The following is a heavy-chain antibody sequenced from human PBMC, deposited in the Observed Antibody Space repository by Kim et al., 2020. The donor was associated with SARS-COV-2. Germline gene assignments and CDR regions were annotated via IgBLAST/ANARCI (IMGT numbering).Heavy chain of an antibody. V-gene: IGHV3-30*18. J-gene: IGHJ6*02. CDR3: AKEDKYQLAYYYYGMDV. Sequence: GGSLRLSCAASGFTFSSYGMHWVRQAPGKGLEWVAVISYDGSNKYYADSVKGRFTISRDNSKNTLYLQMNSLRAEDTAVYYCAKEDKYQLAYYYYGMDVWGQGTTVTISS. CDR2: ISYDGSNK. CDR1: GFTFSSYG. D-gene: IGHD2-2*01.